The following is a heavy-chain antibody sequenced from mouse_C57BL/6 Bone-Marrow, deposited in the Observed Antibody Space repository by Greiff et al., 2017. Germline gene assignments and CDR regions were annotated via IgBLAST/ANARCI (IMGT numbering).Heavy chain of an antibody. Sequence: QVQLQQPGAELVKPGASVKLSCKASGYTFTSYWMHWVKQRPGQGLEWIGMIHPNSGSTNYNEKFKSKVTLTVDKSSSTAYMQLSSLTYEDSTVYYCARSVTIVAKVEVFGYWGQGTTLTVSS. D-gene: IGHD1-1*01. CDR1: GYTFTSYW. V-gene: IGHV1-64*01. CDR3: ARSVTIVAKVEVFGY. J-gene: IGHJ2*01. CDR2: IHPNSGST.